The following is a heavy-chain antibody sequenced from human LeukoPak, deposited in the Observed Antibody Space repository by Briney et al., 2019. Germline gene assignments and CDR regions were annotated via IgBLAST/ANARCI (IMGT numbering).Heavy chain of an antibody. CDR1: GDSISSSSYY. V-gene: IGHV4-39*07. CDR3: ARDTAGYSSSWYTPDY. J-gene: IGHJ4*01. CDR2: IYYSGST. D-gene: IGHD6-13*01. Sequence: KPSETLSLTCTVSGDSISSSSYYWGWIRQPPGEGLEWIGSIYYSGSTYYNPSLKSRVTISVDTSKNQFSLKLSSVTAADTAVYYCARDTAGYSSSWYTPDYWGQEPCSPSPQ.